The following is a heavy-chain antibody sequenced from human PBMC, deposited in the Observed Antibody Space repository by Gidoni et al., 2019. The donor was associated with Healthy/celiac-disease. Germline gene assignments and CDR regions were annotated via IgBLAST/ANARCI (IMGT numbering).Heavy chain of an antibody. Sequence: EVQLVESGGGLVQPGGSLRLSCEASGFAFIRYWMSWVRQAPGKGLEWVANIKQDGSEKYYVDSVKGRFTISRDNAKNSLYLQMNSLRAEDTAVYYCASDYYDSSGYFPTFDYWGQGTLVTVSS. CDR1: GFAFIRYW. CDR2: IKQDGSEK. CDR3: ASDYYDSSGYFPTFDY. J-gene: IGHJ4*02. V-gene: IGHV3-7*03. D-gene: IGHD3-22*01.